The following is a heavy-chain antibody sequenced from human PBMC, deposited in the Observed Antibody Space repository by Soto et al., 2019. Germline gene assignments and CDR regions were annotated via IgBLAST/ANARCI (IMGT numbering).Heavy chain of an antibody. CDR2: INWNSVHL. CDR1: GFSFDDYA. CDR3: AKDRVGSPVYDAFDI. Sequence: EAQLVESGGGLVQPGRSLRLTCTASGFSFDDYAMHWVRQVPGKGLEWVSGINWNSVHLDYADSVKGRLTISRDNSKNSLYLQMNSLRVEDTALYYCAKDRVGSPVYDAFDIWGQGTMVTVSS. V-gene: IGHV3-9*01. J-gene: IGHJ3*02. D-gene: IGHD2-2*03.